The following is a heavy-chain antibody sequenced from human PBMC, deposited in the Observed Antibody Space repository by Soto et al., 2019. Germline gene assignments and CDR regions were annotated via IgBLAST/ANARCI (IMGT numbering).Heavy chain of an antibody. CDR3: ARNEAYYYDSSGPPAAFDI. CDR2: IYYSGST. J-gene: IGHJ3*02. CDR1: GGSISSSSYY. Sequence: SETLSLTCTVSGGSISSSSYYWGWIRQPPGKGLEWIGSIYYSGSTYYNPSLKSRVTISVDTSKNQFSLKLSSVTAADTAVYYCARNEAYYYDSSGPPAAFDIWGQGTMVTVSS. V-gene: IGHV4-39*01. D-gene: IGHD3-22*01.